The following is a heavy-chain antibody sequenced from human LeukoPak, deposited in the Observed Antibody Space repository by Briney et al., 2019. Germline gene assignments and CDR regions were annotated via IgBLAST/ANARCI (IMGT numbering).Heavy chain of an antibody. J-gene: IGHJ4*02. V-gene: IGHV3-48*04. Sequence: PGGSLRLSCAASGFSFSSYSMNWVRQAPGKGLEWVSYVSSSGSAIYYADSVKGRFTISRDNANNSLSLQMNSLRAEDTAVYYCATDYYDSSGDYTVDYWGQGTLVTVSS. D-gene: IGHD3-22*01. CDR1: GFSFSSYS. CDR2: VSSSGSAI. CDR3: ATDYYDSSGDYTVDY.